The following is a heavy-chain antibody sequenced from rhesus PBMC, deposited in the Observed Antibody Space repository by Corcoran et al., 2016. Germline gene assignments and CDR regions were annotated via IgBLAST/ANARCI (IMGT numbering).Heavy chain of an antibody. Sequence: QVQLVQSGAEVKKPGSSVKVPCKASGYTFTDYYMQWVRQAPGQGLEGIGWINPYNGNTKYAQNFQGRVTMTRDTSTSTAYMELSSLRSEDTAVYYCATVGIAAAGNSDYWGQGVLVTVSS. CDR2: INPYNGNT. V-gene: IGHV1S2*01. CDR3: ATVGIAAAGNSDY. CDR1: GYTFTDYY. D-gene: IGHD6-31*01. J-gene: IGHJ4*01.